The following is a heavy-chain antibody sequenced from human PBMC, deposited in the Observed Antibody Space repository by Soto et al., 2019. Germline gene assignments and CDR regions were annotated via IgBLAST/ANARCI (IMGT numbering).Heavy chain of an antibody. CDR3: KRVDTDVHY. CDR2: IYYRGTT. D-gene: IGHD5-18*01. CDR1: NLSLDFYY. Sequence: SETRSLACNLSNLSLDFYYCGWVRQPPGNELEWIGNIYYRGTTNYNPSIQGRVTMSIDTSKNKFSLMLTYVTAADTAVYYCKRVDTDVHYWGRGALVTVSS. V-gene: IGHV4-59*12. J-gene: IGHJ4*02.